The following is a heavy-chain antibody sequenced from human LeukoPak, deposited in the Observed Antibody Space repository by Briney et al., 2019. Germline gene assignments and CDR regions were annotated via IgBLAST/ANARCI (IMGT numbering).Heavy chain of an antibody. CDR1: GFTFSSYS. CDR3: AKSPGSRITIFGVVISDAFGI. J-gene: IGHJ3*02. CDR2: ISGSGGST. Sequence: GGSLRLSCAASGFTFSSYSMSWVRQAPGKGLEWVSAISGSGGSTYYADSVKGRFTISRDNSKNTLYLQMNSLRAEDTAVYYCAKSPGSRITIFGVVISDAFGIWGQGTMVTVSS. V-gene: IGHV3-23*01. D-gene: IGHD3-3*01.